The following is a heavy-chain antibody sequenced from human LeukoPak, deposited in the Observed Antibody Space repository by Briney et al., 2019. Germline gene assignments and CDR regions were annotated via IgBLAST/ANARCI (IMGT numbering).Heavy chain of an antibody. CDR2: ISAYNGNT. CDR3: AREGAYGDFEY. V-gene: IGHV1-18*01. D-gene: IGHD4-17*01. Sequence: GASVKVSCKASRYTFNRYGISWVRQAPGQGFEWMGWISAYNGNTNYAQKVQGRVTMTTNTSTSTAYMELRSLRSDDAAVYYCAREGAYGDFEYWGQGTLVTVSS. CDR1: RYTFNRYG. J-gene: IGHJ4*02.